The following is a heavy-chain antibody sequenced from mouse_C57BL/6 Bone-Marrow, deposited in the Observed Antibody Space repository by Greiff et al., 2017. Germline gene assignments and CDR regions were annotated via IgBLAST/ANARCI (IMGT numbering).Heavy chain of an antibody. CDR2: ISYDGSN. J-gene: IGHJ2*01. D-gene: IGHD2-2*01. V-gene: IGHV3-6*01. Sequence: ESGPGLVKPSQSLSLTCSVTGYSITSGYYWNWIRQFPGNKLEWMGYISYDGSNNYNPSLKNRISITRDTSKNQFFLKLNSVTTEDTATYYCARENVVTTNYFDYWGQGTTLTVSS. CDR3: ARENVVTTNYFDY. CDR1: GYSITSGYY.